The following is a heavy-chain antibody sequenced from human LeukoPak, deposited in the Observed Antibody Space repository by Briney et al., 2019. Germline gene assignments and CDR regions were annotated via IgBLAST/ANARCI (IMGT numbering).Heavy chain of an antibody. Sequence: HPGGSLRLSCAASGFSFSRYGMKWVRQAPGKGLEWLSYIRSSDSTTYYADSVKGRFTISRDNAKNSLYLQMDSLRVEDTAVYYCAGRADSSAHSFDYWGQGTLVTVSS. V-gene: IGHV3-48*04. CDR2: IRSSDSTT. CDR3: AGRADSSAHSFDY. D-gene: IGHD3-22*01. CDR1: GFSFSRYG. J-gene: IGHJ4*02.